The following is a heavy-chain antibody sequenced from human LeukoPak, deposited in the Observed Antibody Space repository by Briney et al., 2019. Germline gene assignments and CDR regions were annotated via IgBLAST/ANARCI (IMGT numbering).Heavy chain of an antibody. V-gene: IGHV3-74*01. CDR2: INSDGSST. J-gene: IGHJ4*02. D-gene: IGHD3-22*01. CDR1: GFTFSSYW. Sequence: PGGSLRLSCAASGFTFSSYWMHWVRQAPGKGLVLVSRINSDGSSTSYADSVKGRFTISRDNAKNTLYLQMNSLRAEDTAVYYCARDAHYYDSSGYYSAPHFDYWGQGTLVTVSS. CDR3: ARDAHYYDSSGYYSAPHFDY.